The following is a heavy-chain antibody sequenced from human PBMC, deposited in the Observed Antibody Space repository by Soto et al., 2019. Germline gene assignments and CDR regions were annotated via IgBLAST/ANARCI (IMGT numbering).Heavy chain of an antibody. J-gene: IGHJ4*02. CDR3: ARESARLGDFLNPYYFDY. V-gene: IGHV4-31*03. Sequence: QVQLQESGPGLVKPSETLSLICTVSGDSISSGGYYWSWVRQHPGKGLEWIGYIYHSGLTYYNPSLKTRVTISIDTSKNLFSLKLRSVAAADTAVYYCARESARLGDFLNPYYFDYWGQGTLVTVSS. D-gene: IGHD3-10*01. CDR2: IYHSGLT. CDR1: GDSISSGGYY.